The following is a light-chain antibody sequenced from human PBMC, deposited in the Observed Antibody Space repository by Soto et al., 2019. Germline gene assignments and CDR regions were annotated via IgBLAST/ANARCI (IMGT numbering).Light chain of an antibody. J-gene: IGLJ1*01. CDR2: DVS. CDR1: SSDVGGYNY. CDR3: NSYTTTNTYV. V-gene: IGLV2-14*01. Sequence: HSVLTQPASVSGSPGQSITISCTGTSSDVGGYNYVSWYQQHPGKAPKLMIYDVSNRPSGVSNRFSGSKSGNTASLTISGLQAEDEADYYCNSYTTTNTYVFGTGTKLTVL.